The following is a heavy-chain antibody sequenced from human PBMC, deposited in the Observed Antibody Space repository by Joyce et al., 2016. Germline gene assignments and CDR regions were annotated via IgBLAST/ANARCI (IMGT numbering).Heavy chain of an antibody. D-gene: IGHD2-2*01. V-gene: IGHV4-39*07. CDR2: IDYSGST. Sequence: QPQLPESGPGLVKPSETLSLTCTVSGGSISSNNYYWGWIRRPPGKGLGWIGSIDYSGSTYYKSSFKSRVTISINTSKNQFSLKLRPVTAADTAVYYCARDPRTSHCFDYWGQGALVTVSS. CDR1: GGSISSNNYY. CDR3: ARDPRTSHCFDY. J-gene: IGHJ4*02.